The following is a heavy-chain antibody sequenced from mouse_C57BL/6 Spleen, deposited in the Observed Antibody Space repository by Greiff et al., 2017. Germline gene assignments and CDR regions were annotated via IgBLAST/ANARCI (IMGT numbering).Heavy chain of an antibody. CDR2: IYPGDGDT. J-gene: IGHJ2*01. V-gene: IGHV1-80*01. Sequence: VQLQGSGAELVKPGASVKISCKASGYAFSSYWMNWVKQRPGKGLEWIGQIYPGDGDTNYNGKFKGKATLTADKSSSTAYMQLSSLTSEDSAVYFCARITTPVGGYFDYWGQGTTLTVSS. CDR3: ARITTPVGGYFDY. D-gene: IGHD1-1*01. CDR1: GYAFSSYW.